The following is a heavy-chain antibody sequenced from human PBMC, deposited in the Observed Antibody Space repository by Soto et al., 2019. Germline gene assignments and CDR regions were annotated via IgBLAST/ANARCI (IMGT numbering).Heavy chain of an antibody. D-gene: IGHD3-3*01. CDR1: GGSISSFY. V-gene: IGHV4-59*01. CDR2: TYSSGPT. CDR3: ARGTIFGGTFDI. J-gene: IGHJ3*02. Sequence: QVQLQESGPGLVKPSETLSLTCTVSGGSISSFYCSWIRQTRGKGLEWIGYTYSSGPTNYNPSLKSRVAISGDTSKNQCSLKVNSVTAADTAIYYCARGTIFGGTFDIWGRGTMVTVSS.